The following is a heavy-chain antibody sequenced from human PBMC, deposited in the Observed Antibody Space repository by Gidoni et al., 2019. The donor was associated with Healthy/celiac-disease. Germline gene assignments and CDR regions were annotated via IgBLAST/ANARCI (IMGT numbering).Heavy chain of an antibody. CDR2: ISGSGGST. J-gene: IGHJ6*02. CDR3: AKVLEQQLVLSYYYYGMDV. CDR1: GFTFSSYA. V-gene: IGHV3-23*01. D-gene: IGHD6-13*01. Sequence: EVQLLESGGGLVQPGGSLRLSCAASGFTFSSYAMRWVRQAPGKGLEWVSAISGSGGSTYYADSVKGRFTISRDNSKNTLYLQMNSLRAEDTAVYYCAKVLEQQLVLSYYYYGMDVWGQGTTVTVSS.